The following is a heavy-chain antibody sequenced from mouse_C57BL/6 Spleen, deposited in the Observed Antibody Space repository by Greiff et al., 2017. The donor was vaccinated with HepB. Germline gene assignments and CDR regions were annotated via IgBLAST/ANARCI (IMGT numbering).Heavy chain of an antibody. CDR1: GYSFTGYY. D-gene: IGHD4-1*01. Sequence: VQLKQSGPELVKPGASVKISCKASGYSFTGYYMHWVKQSSEKSLEWIGEINPSTGGTSYNQKFKGKATLTVDKSSSTAYMQLKSLTSEDSAVYYCARNWPYYFDYWGQGTTLTVSS. V-gene: IGHV1-43*01. CDR3: ARNWPYYFDY. J-gene: IGHJ2*01. CDR2: INPSTGGT.